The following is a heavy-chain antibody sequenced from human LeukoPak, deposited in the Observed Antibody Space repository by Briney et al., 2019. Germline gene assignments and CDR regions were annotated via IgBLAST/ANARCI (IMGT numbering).Heavy chain of an antibody. D-gene: IGHD5-24*01. Sequence: PSETLSLTCTISGDSISSNDYFWAWIRQSPAEGLEWIGSIYDGGASYYNPSLTSRVIISIDTSKRQFSLRLNSVTAADTAVYYCARQYSVGWRQLNEGYYWFDRWGQGTLVTVSS. CDR2: IYDGGAS. J-gene: IGHJ5*02. V-gene: IGHV4-39*01. CDR3: ARQYSVGWRQLNEGYYWFDR. CDR1: GDSISSNDYF.